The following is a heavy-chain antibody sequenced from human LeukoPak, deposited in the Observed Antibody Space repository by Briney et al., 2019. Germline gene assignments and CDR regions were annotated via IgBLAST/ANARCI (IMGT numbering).Heavy chain of an antibody. D-gene: IGHD3-10*01. CDR3: ARGEVHYYGSGSDY. CDR2: ISSTGSII. V-gene: IGHV3-48*04. J-gene: IGHJ4*02. CDR1: GFTFSRYT. Sequence: GGSLRLSCAASGFTFSRYTLNWVRQAPGEGLEWISYISSTGSIIYYADSVKGRFTISRHDAKNSLYLQMNSLRVEDTAVYYCARGEVHYYGSGSDYWGQGTLVTVSS.